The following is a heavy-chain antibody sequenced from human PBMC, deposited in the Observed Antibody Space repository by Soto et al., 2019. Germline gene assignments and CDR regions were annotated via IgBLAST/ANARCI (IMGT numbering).Heavy chain of an antibody. V-gene: IGHV4-59*01. CDR1: GGSISSYY. J-gene: IGHJ4*02. CDR3: ASQYYYDSSGSQTFDY. D-gene: IGHD3-22*01. CDR2: IYYGGGT. Sequence: PSETLSLTCTDSGGSISSYYWNWIRQPPGKGLEWIGDIYYGGGTNYNPSHKSRLTLSVDTSKTQFSLKLSSVTAADTAVYYCASQYYYDSSGSQTFDYWGQGTQVTVSS.